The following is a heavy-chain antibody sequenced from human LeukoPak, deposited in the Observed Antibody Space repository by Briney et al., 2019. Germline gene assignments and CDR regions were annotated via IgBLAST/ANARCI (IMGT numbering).Heavy chain of an antibody. V-gene: IGHV3-20*04. CDR2: IDWNGGST. Sequence: GGSLRLSCAASGFTFDDYGMTWVRQPPGKGLEWVSGIDWNGGSTGYADSVKGRFTISRDNAKNSLYVQMDSLRAEDTALYYCARALRVGSSGYYYFDYWGQGTLVTVSS. CDR3: ARALRVGSSGYYYFDY. CDR1: GFTFDDYG. J-gene: IGHJ4*02. D-gene: IGHD6-25*01.